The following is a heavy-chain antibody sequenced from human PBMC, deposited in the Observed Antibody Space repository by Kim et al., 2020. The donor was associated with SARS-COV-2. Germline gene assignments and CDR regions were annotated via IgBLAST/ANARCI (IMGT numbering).Heavy chain of an antibody. J-gene: IGHJ4*02. CDR2: ISAYNGNT. D-gene: IGHD3-22*01. CDR3: ARDPPEYDSSGYYYPTLDY. V-gene: IGHV1-18*01. CDR1: GYTFTSYG. Sequence: ASVKVSCKASGYTFTSYGISWVRQAPGQGLEWMGWISAYNGNTNYAQKLQGRVTMTTDTSTSTAYMELRSLRSDDTAVYYCARDPPEYDSSGYYYPTLDYWGQGTLVTVSS.